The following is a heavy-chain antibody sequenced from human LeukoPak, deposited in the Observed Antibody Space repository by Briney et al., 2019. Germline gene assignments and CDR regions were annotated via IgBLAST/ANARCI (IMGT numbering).Heavy chain of an antibody. CDR2: IWYDGSNK. J-gene: IGHJ4*02. D-gene: IGHD2-21*02. CDR1: GFTFSNYA. V-gene: IGHV3-33*08. CDR3: ARDIGGNSEYYFDY. Sequence: GGSLRLSCAASGFTFSNYAMSWVRQAPGKGLEWVAVIWYDGSNKYYADSVKGRFTISRDNSKNTLYLQMNSLRAEDTAVYYCARDIGGNSEYYFDYWGQGTLVTVSS.